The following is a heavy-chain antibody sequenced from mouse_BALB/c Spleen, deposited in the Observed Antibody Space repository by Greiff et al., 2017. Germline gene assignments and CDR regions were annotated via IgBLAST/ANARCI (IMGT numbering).Heavy chain of an antibody. D-gene: IGHD2-10*02. CDR3: ARSYGNYEYYFDY. Sequence: QVQLQQSGAELVRPGVSVKISCKGSGYTFTDYAMHWVKQSHAKSLEWIGVISTYYGDASYNQKFKGKATMTLDKSSSTAYMELARLTSEDSAIYYCARSYGNYEYYFDYWGQGTTLTVSS. V-gene: IGHV1S137*01. J-gene: IGHJ2*01. CDR2: ISTYYGDA. CDR1: GYTFTDYA.